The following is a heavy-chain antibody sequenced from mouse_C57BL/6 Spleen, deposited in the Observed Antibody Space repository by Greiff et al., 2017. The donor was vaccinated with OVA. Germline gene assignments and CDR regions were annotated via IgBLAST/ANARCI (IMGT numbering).Heavy chain of an antibody. CDR1: GYTFTDYY. V-gene: IGHV1-19*01. J-gene: IGHJ1*03. CDR3: ASSGGSSWYFDV. Sequence: EVQLQQSGPVLVKPGASVKMSCKASGYTFTDYYMNWVKQSHGKSLEWIGVINPYNGGTSYNQKFKGKATLTVDKSSSTAYMELNSLTSEDSAVYYCASSGGSSWYFDVWGTGTTVTVSS. D-gene: IGHD1-1*01. CDR2: INPYNGGT.